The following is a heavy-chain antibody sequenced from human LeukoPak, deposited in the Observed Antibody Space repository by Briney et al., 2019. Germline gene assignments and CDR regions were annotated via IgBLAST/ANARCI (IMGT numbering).Heavy chain of an antibody. CDR2: INAKSGGT. V-gene: IGHV1-2*02. J-gene: IGHJ6*02. Sequence: GASVKVSCKASGFTFTGYYIHWVRQAPGQGLEGMGWINAKSGGTNYPQKFQDRVTMTSETSITTAYMELSRLRSDDTAVYYCTGEPPPPEYYYGMDVWGQGTTVTVSS. CDR3: TGEPPPPEYYYGMDV. CDR1: GFTFTGYY. D-gene: IGHD1-14*01.